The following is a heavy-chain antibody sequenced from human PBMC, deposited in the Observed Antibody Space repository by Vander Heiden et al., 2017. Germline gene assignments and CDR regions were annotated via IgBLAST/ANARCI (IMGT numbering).Heavy chain of an antibody. D-gene: IGHD3-16*02. Sequence: QVQLVQSGAEVKKPGASVKVSCKASGDTFTSYDLNWVRPATGQGLEWRRWMNPNSGNTGYAQKVQGRVTMTRNTSISTAYMELSSLGSEDTAVYYCARGLDYVWGSYRYTKWFDPWGQGTLVTVSS. CDR1: GDTFTSYD. CDR3: ARGLDYVWGSYRYTKWFDP. CDR2: MNPNSGNT. J-gene: IGHJ5*02. V-gene: IGHV1-8*01.